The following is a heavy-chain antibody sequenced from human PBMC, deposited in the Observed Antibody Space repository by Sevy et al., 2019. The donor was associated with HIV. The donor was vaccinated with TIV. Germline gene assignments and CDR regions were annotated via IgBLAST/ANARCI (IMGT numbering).Heavy chain of an antibody. CDR2: ISGSGGST. D-gene: IGHD1-26*01. V-gene: IGHV3-23*01. CDR1: GFTFSSYA. J-gene: IGHJ4*02. Sequence: GGSLRLSCAASGFTFSSYAMSWVRQAPGKGLEWVSGISGSGGSTYYADSVKGRFTISRDNSKNTMYLQMKSLIIEDTAVYYCTKEWSGSRLIWGRGTLVTVSS. CDR3: TKEWSGSRLI.